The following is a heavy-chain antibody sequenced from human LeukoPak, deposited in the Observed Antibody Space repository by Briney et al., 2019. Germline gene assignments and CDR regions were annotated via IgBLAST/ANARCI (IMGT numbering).Heavy chain of an antibody. CDR2: ISYDGSNK. CDR3: AKASHSGYDDAFDI. V-gene: IGHV3-30*18. CDR1: GFTFSSYG. D-gene: IGHD5-12*01. J-gene: IGHJ3*02. Sequence: GRALRLSCAASGFTFSSYGMHWVRQAPGKGREWVAVISYDGSNKYYADSVKGRFTISRDNSKNTLYLQMNSLRAEDTAVYYCAKASHSGYDDAFDIWGQGTMVTVSS.